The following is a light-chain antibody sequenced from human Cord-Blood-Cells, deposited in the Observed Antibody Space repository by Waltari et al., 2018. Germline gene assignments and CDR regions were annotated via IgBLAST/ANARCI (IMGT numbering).Light chain of an antibody. V-gene: IGLV6-57*01. CDR3: QSYDSSNRV. Sequence: FMLTQPHSVSESPGQTVTISCTRTSGSIASNHLQRYQQRPGSSPTTVIYADNQRPSGVPDRFSGSIDSSSNSASLTISGLKTEDEADYYCQSYDSSNRVFGGGTKLTVL. J-gene: IGLJ3*02. CDR2: ADN. CDR1: SGSIASNH.